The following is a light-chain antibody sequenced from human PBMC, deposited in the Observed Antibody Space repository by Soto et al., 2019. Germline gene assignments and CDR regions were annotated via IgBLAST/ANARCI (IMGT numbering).Light chain of an antibody. J-gene: IGLJ2*01. CDR3: SSYTTIKTVI. CDR2: DVT. V-gene: IGLV2-14*01. Sequence: ALAQPASVSGSPGQSITISCTGTSSDVGAYNYVSWYHQHHPGKAPELIIYDVTDRPSGVSTRFSGSKSGNTASLTISGLQAEDEGDYYCSSYTTIKTVIFGGGTQLTVL. CDR1: SSDVGAYNY.